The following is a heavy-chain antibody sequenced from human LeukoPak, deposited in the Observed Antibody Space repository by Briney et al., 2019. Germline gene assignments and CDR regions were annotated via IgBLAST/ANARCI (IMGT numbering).Heavy chain of an antibody. CDR1: GCSISSYY. D-gene: IGHD6-19*01. Sequence: KPSETLSLTCTVSGCSISSYYWSWIRQPPGKGLEWIGYIYYSGSTNYNPSLKSRVTISVDTSKNQFSLKLSSVTAADTAVYYCARDRVAVAGTVRYNWFDPWGQGTLVTVSS. V-gene: IGHV4-59*12. CDR2: IYYSGST. J-gene: IGHJ5*02. CDR3: ARDRVAVAGTVRYNWFDP.